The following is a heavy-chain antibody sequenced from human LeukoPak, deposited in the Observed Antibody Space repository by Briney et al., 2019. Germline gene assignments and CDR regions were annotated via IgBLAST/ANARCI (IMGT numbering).Heavy chain of an antibody. CDR2: ITLYNGNT. CDR1: GYTFTYCS. Sequence: ASVTVSCKASGYTFTYCSLHWLQQAPGQGLERMRWITLYNGNTKHAKKFQGRVTITRDMPLRTAYIELSSLRSEDSAVYYWAREGRGYSGYDCGCYYYGMDVWGQGTTATVSS. CDR3: AREGRGYSGYDCGCYYYGMDV. J-gene: IGHJ6*02. D-gene: IGHD5-12*01. V-gene: IGHV1-68*01.